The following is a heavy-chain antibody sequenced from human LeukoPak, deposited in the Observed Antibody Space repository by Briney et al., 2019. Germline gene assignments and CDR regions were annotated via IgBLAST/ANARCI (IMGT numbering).Heavy chain of an antibody. CDR3: ARDELLGLAYFDY. J-gene: IGHJ4*02. D-gene: IGHD1-26*01. CDR1: GYTFTGYY. CDR2: INPNSGGT. V-gene: IGHV1-2*02. Sequence: ASVKVSCKASGYTFTGYYMHWVRQAPGQRLEWMGWINPNSGGTNYAQKFQGRVTMTRDTSISTAYMELSRLRSDDTAVYYCARDELLGLAYFDYWGQGTLVTVSS.